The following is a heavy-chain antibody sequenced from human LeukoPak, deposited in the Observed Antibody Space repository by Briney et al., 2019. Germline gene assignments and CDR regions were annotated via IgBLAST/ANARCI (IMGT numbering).Heavy chain of an antibody. CDR2: INPNSGGT. J-gene: IGHJ4*02. CDR3: ARGSHIVATSEPSFDY. CDR1: GYTFTGYY. V-gene: IGHV1-2*04. Sequence: ASVKVSCKASGYTFTGYYMHWVRQAPGQGLEWMGWINPNSGGTNYAQKFQGWVTMTRDTSISTAYMELSRLRSDDTAVYHCARGSHIVATSEPSFDYWGQGTLVTVSS. D-gene: IGHD5-12*01.